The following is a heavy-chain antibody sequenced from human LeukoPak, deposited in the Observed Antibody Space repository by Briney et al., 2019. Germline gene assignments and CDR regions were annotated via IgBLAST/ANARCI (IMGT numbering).Heavy chain of an antibody. V-gene: IGHV1-3*01. J-gene: IGHJ6*02. CDR2: INAGNGNT. CDR3: ARGGRTIFGVVIENGMDV. CDR1: GYTFTSYA. Sequence: ASVKVSCKASGYTFTSYAMHWVRQAPGQRLEWMGWINAGNGNTKYSQKFQGRVTITRDTSASTAYMELSSLRSEDTAVYYCARGGRTIFGVVIENGMDVWGQGTTVTVSS. D-gene: IGHD3-3*01.